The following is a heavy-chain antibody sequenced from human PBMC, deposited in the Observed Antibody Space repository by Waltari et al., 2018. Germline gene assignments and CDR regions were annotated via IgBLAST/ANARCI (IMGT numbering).Heavy chain of an antibody. V-gene: IGHV4-59*01. J-gene: IGHJ4*02. Sequence: QVQLQESGPGLVKPSETLSLTCTVSGGSISSYYWSWIRQPPGKGLEWIGYIYYSGSTNYNPSIKIRVNISVDMSKNQYSLKLSSVTAADTAVYYCARSHSSSWSLFYFDYLGQGTLVTVSS. CDR2: IYYSGST. D-gene: IGHD6-13*01. CDR1: GGSISSYY. CDR3: ARSHSSSWSLFYFDY.